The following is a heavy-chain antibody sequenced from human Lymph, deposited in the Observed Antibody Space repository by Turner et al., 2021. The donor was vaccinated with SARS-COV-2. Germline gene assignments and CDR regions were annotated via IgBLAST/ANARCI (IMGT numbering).Heavy chain of an antibody. D-gene: IGHD3-22*01. CDR1: GFSFSRYS. Sequence: VQLAESGGGLVKPGGSLRLSCAASGFSFSRYSMNWVRQAPGKGLEWVSSISSSSSYIYYAGSVKGRFTISRDSAKNSLYLQMNSLRAEDTAVYYCARERYDSSGSESYYFDYWGQGTLVTVSS. V-gene: IGHV3-21*01. J-gene: IGHJ4*02. CDR3: ARERYDSSGSESYYFDY. CDR2: ISSSSSYI.